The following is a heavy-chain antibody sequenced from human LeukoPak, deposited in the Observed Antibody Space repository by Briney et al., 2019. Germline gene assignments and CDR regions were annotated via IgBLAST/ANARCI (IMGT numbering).Heavy chain of an antibody. CDR2: INTNTGNP. D-gene: IGHD3-22*01. CDR1: GYTFTSYA. J-gene: IGHJ4*02. Sequence: GASVKVSCKASGYTFTSYAMNWVRQAPGQGLEWMGWINTNTGNPTYAQGFTGRFVFSLDTSVSTAYLQISSLKAEDTAVYYCARDPTPPYYDSSGYLDYWGQGTLVTVSS. CDR3: ARDPTPPYYDSSGYLDY. V-gene: IGHV7-4-1*02.